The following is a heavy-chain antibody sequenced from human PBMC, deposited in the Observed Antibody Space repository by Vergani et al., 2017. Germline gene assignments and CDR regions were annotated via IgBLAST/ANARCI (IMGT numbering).Heavy chain of an antibody. CDR2: INPSGGST. CDR3: AKESSSGPHRRELRPGYYMDV. V-gene: IGHV1-46*01. D-gene: IGHD6-6*01. CDR1: GYTFTSYY. J-gene: IGHJ6*03. Sequence: QVQLVQSGAEVKKPGASVKVSCKASGYTFTSYYMHWVRQAPGQGLEWMGIINPSGGSTSYAQKFQGRVTMTRDTSTSTVYMELSSLRSEDTAVYYCAKESSSGPHRRELRPGYYMDVWGKGTTVTVSS.